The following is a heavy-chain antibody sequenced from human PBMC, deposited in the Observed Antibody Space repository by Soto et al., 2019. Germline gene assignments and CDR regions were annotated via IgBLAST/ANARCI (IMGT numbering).Heavy chain of an antibody. J-gene: IGHJ5*02. CDR1: GGSISSSSYY. CDR3: ARPSEAARRSAAFAP. CDR2: IYYSGST. Sequence: PSETLSLTCTGSGGSISSSSYYWGWIRQPPGKGLEWIGSIYYSGSTYYNPSLKSRVTISVDTSKNQFSLKLSSVTAADTAVYYCARPSEAARRSAAFAPWGQGTLVTVSS. V-gene: IGHV4-39*01. D-gene: IGHD6-6*01.